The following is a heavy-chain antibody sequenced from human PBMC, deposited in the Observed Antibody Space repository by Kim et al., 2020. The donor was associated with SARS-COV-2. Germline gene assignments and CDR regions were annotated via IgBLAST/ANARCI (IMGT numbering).Heavy chain of an antibody. Sequence: KGRFTISRDNAKNSLYLQMNSLRAEDTAVYYCARLLHDYGDYEVPSFLDYWGQGTLVTVSS. D-gene: IGHD4-17*01. V-gene: IGHV3-11*01. J-gene: IGHJ4*02. CDR3: ARLLHDYGDYEVPSFLDY.